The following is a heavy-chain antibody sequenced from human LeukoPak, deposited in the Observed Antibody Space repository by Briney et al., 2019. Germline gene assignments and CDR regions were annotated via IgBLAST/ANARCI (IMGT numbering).Heavy chain of an antibody. V-gene: IGHV1-18*01. Sequence: ASVKVSCKASGYTFTSYGIRWVRQAPGQGLEWMGWISAYNGNTNHAQKLQGRVTMTTDTSTSTAYMELRSLRSDDTAVYYCARDRGYSGYDSWFDPWGQGTLVTVSS. D-gene: IGHD5-12*01. J-gene: IGHJ5*02. CDR2: ISAYNGNT. CDR1: GYTFTSYG. CDR3: ARDRGYSGYDSWFDP.